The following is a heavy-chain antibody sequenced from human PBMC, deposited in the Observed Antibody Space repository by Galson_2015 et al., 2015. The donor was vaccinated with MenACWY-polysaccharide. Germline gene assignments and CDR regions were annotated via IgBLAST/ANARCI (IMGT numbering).Heavy chain of an antibody. V-gene: IGHV3-7*01. J-gene: IGHJ5*02. CDR2: IKKDGSEK. Sequence: SLRLSCAASGFTFSTYWMTWVRQAPGKGLEWVANIKKDGSEKYYVASVRGRFTISRDNAKNSLYLQMNSLRAEDTAIYYCARDQQGSGSWSWFDPWGQGTLVTVSS. D-gene: IGHD3-10*01. CDR1: GFTFSTYW. CDR3: ARDQQGSGSWSWFDP.